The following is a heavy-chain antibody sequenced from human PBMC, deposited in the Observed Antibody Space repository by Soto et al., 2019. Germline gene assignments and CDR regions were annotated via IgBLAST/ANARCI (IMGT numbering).Heavy chain of an antibody. J-gene: IGHJ4*02. D-gene: IGHD1-26*01. Sequence: QVQLQQRGAGLLKPSETLSLTCAVYGGSLSGYYWSWIRQPPGKALEWIGEFNHSGDTNYNPSLKSRVSISADTSKNEVFLNLSSVTAADTAMYYCARHHVRGRTIAGAAEFWCQGTLVTVSS. CDR1: GGSLSGYY. V-gene: IGHV4-34*01. CDR3: ARHHVRGRTIAGAAEF. CDR2: FNHSGDT.